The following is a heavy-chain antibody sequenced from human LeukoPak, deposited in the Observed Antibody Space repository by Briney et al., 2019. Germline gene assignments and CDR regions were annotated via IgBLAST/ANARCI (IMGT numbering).Heavy chain of an antibody. V-gene: IGHV4-4*07. CDR1: GGSISSYY. D-gene: IGHD4-17*01. J-gene: IGHJ3*02. CDR3: AREKGLSTVTYDKAFDI. CDR2: IYTSGST. Sequence: SETLSVTCTVSGGSISSYYWSWIRQPAGKGLEWIGRIYTSGSTNYNPSLKSRVTMSVDTSKNQFSLKLSSVTAADTAVYYCAREKGLSTVTYDKAFDIWGQGTMVTVSS.